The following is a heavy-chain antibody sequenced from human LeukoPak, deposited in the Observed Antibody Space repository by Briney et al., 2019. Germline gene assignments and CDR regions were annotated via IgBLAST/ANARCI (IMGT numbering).Heavy chain of an antibody. CDR2: ITSSGTYI. CDR3: ARDPYSGNYGNDYYYYMDV. D-gene: IGHD1-26*01. V-gene: IGHV3-21*01. J-gene: IGHJ6*03. Sequence: GGSLRLSCAASGFTFSNYNMNWVRQAPGKAMEWVSSITSSGTYIFYAGSVKGRFTISRDNAKNSLYLQMDSLGPEDTAVYYCARDPYSGNYGNDYYYYMDVWGKGTTVTMSS. CDR1: GFTFSNYN.